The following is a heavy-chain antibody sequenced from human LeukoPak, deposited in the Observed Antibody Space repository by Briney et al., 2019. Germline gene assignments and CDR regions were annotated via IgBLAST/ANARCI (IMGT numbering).Heavy chain of an antibody. CDR2: IYYSGGT. V-gene: IGHV4-59*01. D-gene: IGHD7-27*01. CDR1: CGSISSYY. CDR3: ARLVATGIYYYYYMDV. Sequence: KASETLSLTCTVSCGSISSYYWGWIRQPPGKGLEWVGYIYYSGGTIYNPSLKSRVTISVDTSKNQFSLRLSSVTAADAAVYYCARLVATGIYYYYYMDVWGKGTTVTVSS. J-gene: IGHJ6*03.